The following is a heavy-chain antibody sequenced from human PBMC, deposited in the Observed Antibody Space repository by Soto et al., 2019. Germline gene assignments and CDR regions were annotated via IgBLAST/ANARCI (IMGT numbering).Heavy chain of an antibody. CDR2: INHSGST. J-gene: IGHJ4*02. D-gene: IGHD6-6*01. V-gene: IGHV4-34*01. Sequence: PSETLSLTCAVYGGSFSGYYWSWIRQPPGKGLEWIGEINHSGSTNYNPSLKSRVTISVDTSKNQFPLKLSSVTAADTAVYYCARSLRGIAARPFDYWGQGTLVTVSS. CDR3: ARSLRGIAARPFDY. CDR1: GGSFSGYY.